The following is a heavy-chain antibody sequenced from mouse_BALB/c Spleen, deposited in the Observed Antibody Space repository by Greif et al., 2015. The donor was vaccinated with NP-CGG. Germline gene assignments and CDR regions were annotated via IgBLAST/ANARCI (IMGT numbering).Heavy chain of an antibody. V-gene: IGHV1-54*01. CDR2: INPGSGGT. J-gene: IGHJ4*01. CDR1: GYAFTNYL. CDR3: ARGMDY. Sequence: VHLVESGAELVRPGTSVKVSCKASGYAFTNYLIEWVKQRPGQGLEWIGVINPGSGGTNYNGKFKGKATLTADKSSSTAYMQLSSLTSDDSAVYFCARGMDYWGQGTSVTVSS.